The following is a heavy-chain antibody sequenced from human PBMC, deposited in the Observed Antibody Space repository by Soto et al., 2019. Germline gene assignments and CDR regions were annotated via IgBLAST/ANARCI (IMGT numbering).Heavy chain of an antibody. CDR3: AKSLLADNDIVVVVAGY. CDR2: ISYDGSNK. D-gene: IGHD2-15*01. J-gene: IGHJ4*02. CDR1: GFTFSSYG. Sequence: GGSLRLSCAASGFTFSSYGMHWVRQAPGKGLEWVAVISYDGSNKYYADSVKGRFTISRDNSKNTLYLQMNSLRAEDTAVDYCAKSLLADNDIVVVVAGYWGQGTLVTVSS. V-gene: IGHV3-30*18.